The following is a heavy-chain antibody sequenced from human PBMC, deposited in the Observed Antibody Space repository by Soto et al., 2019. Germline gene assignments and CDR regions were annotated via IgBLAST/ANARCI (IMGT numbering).Heavy chain of an antibody. CDR3: ASIAAAGYYYYYYMDV. CDR2: ISGSGGST. Sequence: GESLKISCAASGFTFSSYAMSWVRQAPGKGLEWVSAISGSGGSTYYADSVKGRFTISRDNSKNTLYLQMNSLRAEDTAVYFCASIAAAGYYYYYYMDVWGKGTTVTVSS. CDR1: GFTFSSYA. V-gene: IGHV3-23*01. J-gene: IGHJ6*03. D-gene: IGHD6-13*01.